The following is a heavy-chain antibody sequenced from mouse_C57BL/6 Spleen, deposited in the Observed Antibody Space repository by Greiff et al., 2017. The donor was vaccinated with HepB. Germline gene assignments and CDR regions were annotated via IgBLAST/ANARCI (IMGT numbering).Heavy chain of an antibody. Sequence: EVQVVESGGGLVKPGGSLKLSCAASGFTFSDYGMHWVRQAPEKGLEWVAYISSGSSTIYYADPVKGRFTISRDNAKNTLFLQMTSLRSEDTAMYYCARGIYYDYNYFDYWGQGTTLTVSS. V-gene: IGHV5-17*01. D-gene: IGHD2-4*01. CDR2: ISSGSSTI. CDR3: ARGIYYDYNYFDY. CDR1: GFTFSDYG. J-gene: IGHJ2*01.